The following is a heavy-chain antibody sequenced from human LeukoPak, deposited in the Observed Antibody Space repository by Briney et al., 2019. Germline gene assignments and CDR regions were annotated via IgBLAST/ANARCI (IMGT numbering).Heavy chain of an antibody. D-gene: IGHD3-10*01. J-gene: IGHJ5*02. CDR1: GGSISSSSYY. Sequence: PSETLSLTCTVSGGSISSSSYYWGWIRQPPGKGLEWIGSIYYSGSTYYNPSLKSRVTISVDTSKNQFSLKLSSVTAADTAVYYCARFDRITMVRGETQPPPWGQGTLVTVSS. V-gene: IGHV4-39*07. CDR3: ARFDRITMVRGETQPPP. CDR2: IYYSGST.